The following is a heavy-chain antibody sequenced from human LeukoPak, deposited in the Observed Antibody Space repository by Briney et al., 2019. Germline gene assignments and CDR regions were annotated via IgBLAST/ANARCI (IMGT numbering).Heavy chain of an antibody. CDR2: IQSDGRNK. Sequence: GGSLRLSCAASGFSFSTYGMHWVRQAPGKGLEWLAFIQSDGRNKYYADSVKGRFTISRDNSKNTLFLQMNSLRAEDTAVYYCAREGGSHYFDYWGQGTLVTVSS. J-gene: IGHJ4*02. CDR1: GFSFSTYG. V-gene: IGHV3-30*02. D-gene: IGHD3-10*01. CDR3: AREGGSHYFDY.